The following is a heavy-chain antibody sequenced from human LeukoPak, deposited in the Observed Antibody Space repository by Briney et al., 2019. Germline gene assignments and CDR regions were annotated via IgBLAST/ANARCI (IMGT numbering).Heavy chain of an antibody. V-gene: IGHV4-59*01. CDR1: GGSISSYY. Sequence: PSETLPLTCTVSGGSISSYYWSWIRQPPGKGLEWIGYIYYSGSTNYNPSLKSRVTISVDTSKNQFSLKLSSVTAADTAVYYCARGPLPAVAAPYFDYWGQGTLVTVSS. CDR2: IYYSGST. J-gene: IGHJ4*02. D-gene: IGHD2-15*01. CDR3: ARGPLPAVAAPYFDY.